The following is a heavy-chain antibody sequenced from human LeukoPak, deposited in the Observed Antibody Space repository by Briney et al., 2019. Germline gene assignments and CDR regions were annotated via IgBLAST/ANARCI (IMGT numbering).Heavy chain of an antibody. CDR1: GGSFSGYY. Sequence: SETLSLTCAVYGGSFSGYYWSWIRQPPGKGLEWIGEINHSGSTNYNPSLKSRVTISVDTSKNQFSLKLSSVTAADTAVYYCARVGYGSNYWGRGTLVTVSS. V-gene: IGHV4-34*01. D-gene: IGHD1-26*01. CDR2: INHSGST. J-gene: IGHJ4*02. CDR3: ARVGYGSNY.